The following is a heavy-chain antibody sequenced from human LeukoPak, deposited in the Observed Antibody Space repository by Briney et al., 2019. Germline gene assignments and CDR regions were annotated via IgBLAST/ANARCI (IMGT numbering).Heavy chain of an antibody. CDR2: IYYSGST. D-gene: IGHD6-19*01. CDR3: AGGYLSIAVAGTIDY. J-gene: IGHJ4*02. V-gene: IGHV4-59*01. Sequence: PSETLSLTCTVSGGSISSYYWSWIRQPPGKGLEWIGYIYYSGSTNYNPSLKSRVTISVDTSKNQFSLKLSSVTAADTAVYYCAGGYLSIAVAGTIDYWGQGTLVTVPS. CDR1: GGSISSYY.